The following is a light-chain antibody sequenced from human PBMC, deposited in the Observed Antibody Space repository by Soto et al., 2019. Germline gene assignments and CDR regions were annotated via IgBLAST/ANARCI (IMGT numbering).Light chain of an antibody. Sequence: QSVLTQPPSPSGTPGQRVPSSCSGSISNIGRKTVNWYQQLPGTAPTLLISSNNQRPSGFPDRLSGSKSGTSASLAITGPQSEDEADYYCAAWDDSLNGYVFGTGTKLTVL. CDR1: ISNIGRKT. J-gene: IGLJ1*01. V-gene: IGLV1-44*01. CDR3: AAWDDSLNGYV. CDR2: SNN.